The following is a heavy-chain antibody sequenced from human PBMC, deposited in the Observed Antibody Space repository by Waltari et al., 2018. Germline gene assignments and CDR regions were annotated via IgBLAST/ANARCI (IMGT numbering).Heavy chain of an antibody. CDR3: ARTTFVRYFDY. J-gene: IGHJ4*02. CDR1: SGSISIPDYF. CDR2: VSYRGIT. Sequence: QVQLQESGPGLVKPSQTLTLTCTVSSGSISIPDYFWSWIRQAQGKGLEWIGSVSYRGITYYNPSLESRVTMSVDTSKNQFSLNLNSMTAADAAVYYCARTTFVRYFDYWGQGTLVTVSS. V-gene: IGHV4-30-4*01. D-gene: IGHD1-1*01.